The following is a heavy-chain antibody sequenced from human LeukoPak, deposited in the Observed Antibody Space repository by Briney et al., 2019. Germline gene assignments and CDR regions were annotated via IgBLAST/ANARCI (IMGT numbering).Heavy chain of an antibody. D-gene: IGHD5-24*01. CDR3: ARDGYKKATSYYYYYYMDV. CDR2: ISSSSSYI. J-gene: IGHJ6*03. V-gene: IGHV3-21*01. Sequence: PGGSLRLSCAASGFTFSSYGMNWVRQAPGKGLEWVSSISSSSSYIYYADSVKGRFTISRDNAKNSLYLQMNSLRAEDTAVYYCARDGYKKATSYYYYYYMDVWGKGTTVTVSS. CDR1: GFTFSSYG.